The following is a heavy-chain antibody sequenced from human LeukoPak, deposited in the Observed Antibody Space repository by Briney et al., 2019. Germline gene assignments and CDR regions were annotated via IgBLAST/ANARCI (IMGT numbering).Heavy chain of an antibody. CDR2: IYTSGST. CDR3: ARVNYYDSSGYYLLFDY. V-gene: IGHV4-4*09. J-gene: IGHJ4*02. CDR1: GGSISSYY. Sequence: SETLSLTCTVSGGSISSYYWSWIRQPPGKGLEWIGYIYTSGSTNYNPSLKSRVTISVDTSKNQFSLKLSSVTAADTAVYYCARVNYYDSSGYYLLFDYWGQGTLVTVSS. D-gene: IGHD3-22*01.